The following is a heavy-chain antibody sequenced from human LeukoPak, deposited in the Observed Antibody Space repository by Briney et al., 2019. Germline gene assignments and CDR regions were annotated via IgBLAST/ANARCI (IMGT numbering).Heavy chain of an antibody. CDR1: GFTFSPYA. J-gene: IGHJ4*02. CDR2: ISGSSDTT. Sequence: GGSLRLSCAASGFTFSPYAMSWVRQAPGRGLEWVSAISGSSDTTYYADSVKGRFTISRDNSKNTLYLQMNSLRAEDTAVYYCANREGGYTYDPFDYWGQGTLVTVSS. D-gene: IGHD5-18*01. V-gene: IGHV3-23*01. CDR3: ANREGGYTYDPFDY.